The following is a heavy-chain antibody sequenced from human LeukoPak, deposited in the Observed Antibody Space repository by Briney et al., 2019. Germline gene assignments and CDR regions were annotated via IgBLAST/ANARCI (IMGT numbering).Heavy chain of an antibody. Sequence: ASETLSLTCAVYGGSFSGYYWSWIRQPPGKGLEWIGEINHSGSTNYNPSLKSRVTISVDTSKNQFSLKLSSVTAADTAVYYCARAHYDFWSGRSRYFDYWGQGTLVTVSS. CDR3: ARAHYDFWSGRSRYFDY. CDR1: GGSFSGYY. D-gene: IGHD3-3*01. CDR2: INHSGST. J-gene: IGHJ4*02. V-gene: IGHV4-34*01.